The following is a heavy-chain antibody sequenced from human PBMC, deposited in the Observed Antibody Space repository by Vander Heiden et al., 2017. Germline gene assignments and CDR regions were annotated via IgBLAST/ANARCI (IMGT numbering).Heavy chain of an antibody. V-gene: IGHV4-59*01. CDR1: GGSISSYY. Sequence: QVQLQESGPGLVTPSETLSLTCTVSGGSISSYYWSWIRQSPGKGLEWIGYFYYSGRTNYNPSLKSRVTISVDTSKNQFSLKLSSVTAADTAVYYCARTAPPDDAFDIWGPGTMVTVSS. J-gene: IGHJ3*02. CDR3: ARTAPPDDAFDI. CDR2: FYYSGRT.